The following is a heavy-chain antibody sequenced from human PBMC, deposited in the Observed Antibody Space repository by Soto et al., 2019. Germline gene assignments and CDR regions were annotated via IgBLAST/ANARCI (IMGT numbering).Heavy chain of an antibody. Sequence: SETLSLTCTVSSSDITTYYWSWLRQSPGKGLEWIGHIYDTGSTTYNPSLKSRVTISVDTSNKQFSLRLTSVTAADTAVYYCARCPIDHNWFDPWGQGTLVTVSS. CDR2: IYDTGST. V-gene: IGHV4-59*01. D-gene: IGHD3-9*01. CDR1: SSDITTYY. J-gene: IGHJ5*02. CDR3: ARCPIDHNWFDP.